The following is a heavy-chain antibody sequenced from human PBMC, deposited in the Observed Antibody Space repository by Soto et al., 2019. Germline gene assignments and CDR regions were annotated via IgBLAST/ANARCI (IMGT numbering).Heavy chain of an antibody. CDR2: IRSKAYGGTT. V-gene: IGHV3-49*03. Sequence: GGSLRLSCTASGFTFGDYAMSWFRQAPGKGLEWVGFIRSKAYGGTTEYAASVKGRFTISRDDSKSIAYLQMNSLKTEDTAVYYCTRDSAILRYFDWLSPQYYFDYWGQGTLVTVSS. CDR1: GFTFGDYA. CDR3: TRDSAILRYFDWLSPQYYFDY. D-gene: IGHD3-9*01. J-gene: IGHJ4*02.